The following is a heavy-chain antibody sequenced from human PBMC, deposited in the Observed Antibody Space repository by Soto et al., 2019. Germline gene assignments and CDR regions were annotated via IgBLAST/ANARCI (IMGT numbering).Heavy chain of an antibody. CDR1: GFSFVDYA. CDR3: ARYTYTSRYSYYGMDV. J-gene: IGHJ6*02. D-gene: IGHD6-13*01. Sequence: VQVVESGGGLVEPGRSLTLSCTTSGFSFVDYAMSWFRLAPGKGLEWVGIVRNRAYGETTEYATSVRGRFTVSRDNSKSIAYLQMNSLTSEDTAVYYCARYTYTSRYSYYGMDVWGQGTTVTVSS. CDR2: VRNRAYGETT. V-gene: IGHV3-49*03.